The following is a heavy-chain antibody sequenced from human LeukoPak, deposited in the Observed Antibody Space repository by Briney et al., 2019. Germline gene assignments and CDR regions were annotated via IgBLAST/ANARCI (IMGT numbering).Heavy chain of an antibody. V-gene: IGHV3-21*01. CDR2: ITGSSTYI. J-gene: IGHJ5*02. D-gene: IGHD4-11*01. CDR3: ARDLTVTSTCWFDR. Sequence: PGGSLRLSCAVSGFTFSSYTMNWVRQAPGKGLEWVSSITGSSTYIYYADSVKGRFTISRDNAKNSLYLQVNSLRAEDTAVYYCARDLTVTSTCWFDRWGQGTLVTVSS. CDR1: GFTFSSYT.